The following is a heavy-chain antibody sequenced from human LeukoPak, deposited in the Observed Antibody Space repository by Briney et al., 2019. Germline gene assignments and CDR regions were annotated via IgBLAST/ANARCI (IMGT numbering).Heavy chain of an antibody. D-gene: IGHD6-19*01. V-gene: IGHV3-33*06. CDR1: GFTFSSYG. CDR2: IWYDGSNK. CDR3: AKDQEMLAVAGTAFDY. Sequence: PGRTLRLFCAASGFTFSSYGMHWVRQAPGKGLEWEAVIWYDGSNKYYADSVKGRFTISRDNSKNTLYLQMNSLRAEDTAVYYCAKDQEMLAVAGTAFDYWGQGTLVTVSS. J-gene: IGHJ4*02.